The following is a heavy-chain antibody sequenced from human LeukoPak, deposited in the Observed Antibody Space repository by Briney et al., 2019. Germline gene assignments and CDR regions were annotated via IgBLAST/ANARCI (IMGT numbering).Heavy chain of an antibody. CDR3: ARNDFWSGFYFDY. CDR1: GFTVSSNY. V-gene: IGHV3-66*01. Sequence: GGSLRLYCAASGFTVSSNYTSWVRQAPGKGLEWVSVIYSGGSTYYADSVKGRFTISRDNSKNTLYLQMNSLRAEDTAVYYCARNDFWSGFYFDYWGQGTLVTVSS. D-gene: IGHD3-3*01. J-gene: IGHJ4*02. CDR2: IYSGGST.